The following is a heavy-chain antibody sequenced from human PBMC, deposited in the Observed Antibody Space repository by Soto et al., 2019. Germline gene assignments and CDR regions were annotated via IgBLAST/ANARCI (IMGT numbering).Heavy chain of an antibody. J-gene: IGHJ4*02. D-gene: IGHD3-22*01. CDR1: GFSFSDAW. CDR2: IKSNSDGGTT. CDR3: TKVDYDRSGYYVAYYFDH. V-gene: IGHV3-15*01. Sequence: GGSLRLSCAASGFSFSDAWMSWVRQTPGKGLEWVGRIKSNSDGGTTEYSAPVKGRFTISRDDSKNMLSLQMDSLKTEDTAVYFCTKVDYDRSGYYVAYYFDHWGQGTLVTVSS.